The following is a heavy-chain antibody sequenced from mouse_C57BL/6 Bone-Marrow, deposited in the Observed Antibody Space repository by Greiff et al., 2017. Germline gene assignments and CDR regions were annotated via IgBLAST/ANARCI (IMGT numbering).Heavy chain of an antibody. D-gene: IGHD3-1*01. V-gene: IGHV5-6*01. J-gene: IGHJ2*01. CDR2: ISSGGSYT. CDR1: GFTFSSYG. CDR3: AGRTYHSDY. Sequence: EVQLVESGGDLVKPGGSLKLSCAASGFTFSSYGMPWVRQTPDKRLEWVATISSGGSYTYYPDSVKGRITISRDNAKNTRYLQMSSLEAADTAMYYCAGRTYHSDYWGQGTTLTVSA.